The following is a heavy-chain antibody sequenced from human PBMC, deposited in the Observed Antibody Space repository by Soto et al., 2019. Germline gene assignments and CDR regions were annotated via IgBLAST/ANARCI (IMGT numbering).Heavy chain of an antibody. D-gene: IGHD3-10*01. Sequence: GESLKISCAASGFTFSSYLMHWVRQAPGKGLVWVSGINRNGGSTGYADSVKGRFTISRDNAKNSLYLQMNSLRAEDTALYYCARPPRYYYGSGSYYTDYWGQGTLVTVSS. CDR1: GFTFSSYL. V-gene: IGHV3-20*04. J-gene: IGHJ4*02. CDR2: INRNGGST. CDR3: ARPPRYYYGSGSYYTDY.